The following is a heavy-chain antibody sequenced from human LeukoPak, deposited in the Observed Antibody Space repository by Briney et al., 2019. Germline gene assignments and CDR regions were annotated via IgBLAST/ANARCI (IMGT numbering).Heavy chain of an antibody. D-gene: IGHD3-22*01. J-gene: IGHJ3*02. Sequence: SETLSLTCTVSGDSISSTNFYWGWIRQPPGQGLEWIGSIYYSGSTYYNPSLKSRVTISVDTSKNQFSLKLSSVTAADTAVYYCARDSSGYYWDAFDIWGQGTMVTVSS. V-gene: IGHV4-39*07. CDR3: ARDSSGYYWDAFDI. CDR2: IYYSGST. CDR1: GDSISSTNFY.